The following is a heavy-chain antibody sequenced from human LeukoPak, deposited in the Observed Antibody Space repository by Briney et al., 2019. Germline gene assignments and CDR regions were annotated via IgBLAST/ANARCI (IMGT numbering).Heavy chain of an antibody. CDR2: ISYDGSNK. D-gene: IGHD3-22*01. Sequence: GGSLRLSRAASGFTFSSYAMHWVRQAPGKGLEWVAVISYDGSNKYYADSVKGRFTISRDNSKNTLYLQMNSLRAEDTAVYYCARDILYYYDSSGYQDIWGQGTMVTVSS. CDR3: ARDILYYYDSSGYQDI. CDR1: GFTFSSYA. J-gene: IGHJ3*02. V-gene: IGHV3-30-3*01.